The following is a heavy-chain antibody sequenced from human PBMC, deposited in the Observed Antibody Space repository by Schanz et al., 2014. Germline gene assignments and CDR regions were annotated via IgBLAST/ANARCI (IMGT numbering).Heavy chain of an antibody. CDR3: ARDLAGGGNDV. Sequence: VQLVESGGGLVQPGGSLRLSCAASGFTFSSYAMSWVRQAPGKGLEWVAVISDDGSRRHYADFVTGRFTISRDNSKDTVYLQMNSLRAEDTAVYYCARDLAGGGNDVWGQGTLVTVSS. CDR1: GFTFSSYA. J-gene: IGHJ4*02. CDR2: ISDDGSRR. D-gene: IGHD2-15*01. V-gene: IGHV3-30*04.